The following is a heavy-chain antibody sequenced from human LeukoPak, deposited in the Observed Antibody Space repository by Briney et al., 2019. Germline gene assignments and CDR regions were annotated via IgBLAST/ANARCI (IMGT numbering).Heavy chain of an antibody. J-gene: IGHJ4*02. CDR1: GYTFTGYY. D-gene: IGHD6-6*01. V-gene: IGHV1-2*02. Sequence: ASVKVSCKASGYTFTGYYMHWVRQAPGQGLEWVGWINPNSGGTNYAQKFQGRVTMTRDTSISTAYMELSRLRSDDTAVYYCARLAAQGYYFDYWGQGTLVTVSS. CDR3: ARLAAQGYYFDY. CDR2: INPNSGGT.